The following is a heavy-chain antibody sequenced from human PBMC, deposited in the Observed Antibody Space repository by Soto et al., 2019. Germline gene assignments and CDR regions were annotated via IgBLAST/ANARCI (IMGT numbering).Heavy chain of an antibody. CDR1: GYTFTSYY. J-gene: IGHJ6*02. CDR3: ATDQDDYGDPTHRYGMDV. D-gene: IGHD4-17*01. CDR2: LNPSGGST. Sequence: QVQLVPSGAEVKKPGASVKVSCKASGYTFTSYYMHWVRQAPGQGLEWMGILNPSGGSTSYAPKFQGRVTMTRDTSTSTVYIALSSLRSEDTDVYYCATDQDDYGDPTHRYGMDVWGQGTTVTVSS. V-gene: IGHV1-46*01.